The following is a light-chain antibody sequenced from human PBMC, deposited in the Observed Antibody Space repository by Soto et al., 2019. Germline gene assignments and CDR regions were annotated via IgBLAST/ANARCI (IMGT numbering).Light chain of an antibody. CDR2: DAS. Sequence: EIVLTQSPATLSLSPGERATLSCRASQSVSSYLAWYQQKPGQAPRLLIYDASNRATGIPVRFSGSGSGTDFTLTISSLETEDSAVYYCQQRSNWLTFGGGTKIEIK. CDR1: QSVSSY. J-gene: IGKJ4*01. V-gene: IGKV3-11*01. CDR3: QQRSNWLT.